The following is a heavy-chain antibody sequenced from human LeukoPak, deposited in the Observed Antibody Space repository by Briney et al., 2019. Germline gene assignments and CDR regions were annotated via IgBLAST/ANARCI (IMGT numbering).Heavy chain of an antibody. CDR3: AGGDYYGSGSARRHWFDP. V-gene: IGHV3-7*04. D-gene: IGHD3-10*01. CDR2: IEQHGNEK. CDR1: GFTFSSYC. J-gene: IGHJ5*02. Sequence: GGSLRLSCSASGFTFSSYCTSWVRQAPGKGLEWVAEIEQHGNEKYYMDSVKGRFTISRDNAKNSLYLEMNSLRAEDTAVYYCAGGDYYGSGSARRHWFDPWGQGTLVTVSS.